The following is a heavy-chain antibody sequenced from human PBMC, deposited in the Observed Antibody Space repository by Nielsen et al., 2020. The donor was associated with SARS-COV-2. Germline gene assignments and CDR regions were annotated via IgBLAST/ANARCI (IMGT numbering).Heavy chain of an antibody. J-gene: IGHJ3*02. V-gene: IGHV1-3*01. CDR1: GYTFTSYI. Sequence: ASVKVSCKASGYTFTSYIIHWVRQAPRQRLEWMGWINAGNGKTEFSQKFQGRVTITRDTSASTVYMELSSLRSEDTAVYYCARDQTSVTLFGLMISYDAFDIWGRGTTVTVSS. CDR2: INAGNGKT. CDR3: ARDQTSVTLFGLMISYDAFDI. D-gene: IGHD3-3*01.